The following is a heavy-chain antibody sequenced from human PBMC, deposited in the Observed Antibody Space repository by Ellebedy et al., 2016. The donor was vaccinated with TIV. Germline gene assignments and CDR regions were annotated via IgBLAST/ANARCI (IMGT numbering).Heavy chain of an antibody. CDR2: ISYDGSNK. J-gene: IGHJ3*02. D-gene: IGHD2-21*02. V-gene: IGHV3-30*18. CDR1: GFTFSSYG. CDR3: AKFGGDGYDDAFDI. Sequence: GESLKISXAASGFTFSSYGMHWVRQAPGKGLEWVAVISYDGSNKYYADSVKGRFTISRDNSKNTLYLQMNSLRAEDTAVYYCAKFGGDGYDDAFDIWGQGTMVTVSS.